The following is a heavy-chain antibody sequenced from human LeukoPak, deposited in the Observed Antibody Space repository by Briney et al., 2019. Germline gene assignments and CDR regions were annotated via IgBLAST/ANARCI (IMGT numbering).Heavy chain of an antibody. J-gene: IGHJ4*02. V-gene: IGHV1-69*04. CDR3: ARVGGPHYYDSSGYYYLPFDY. Sequence: SVKVTCKASGGTFSSYAISWVRQAPGQGLEWMGRIIPILGIANYAQKFQGRVTMTRDTSTSTVYMELSSLRSEDTAVYYCARVGGPHYYDSSGYYYLPFDYWGQGTLVTVSS. CDR2: IIPILGIA. CDR1: GGTFSSYA. D-gene: IGHD3-22*01.